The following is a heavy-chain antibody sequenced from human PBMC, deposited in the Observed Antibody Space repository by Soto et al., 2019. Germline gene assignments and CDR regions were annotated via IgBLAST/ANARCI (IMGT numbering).Heavy chain of an antibody. V-gene: IGHV4-59*08. CDR3: ARLQYPPLRADY. D-gene: IGHD2-2*02. CDR1: GGSSSGYY. J-gene: IGHJ4*02. CDR2: IYYSGST. Sequence: PSETLSLTWTVAGGSSSGYYGSWIRQPPGKGLEWIGYIYYSGSTNYSPSLRSRVTISVDTSKNQFSVKLSSVTAADTAVYYCARLQYPPLRADYWGQGTLVTVSS.